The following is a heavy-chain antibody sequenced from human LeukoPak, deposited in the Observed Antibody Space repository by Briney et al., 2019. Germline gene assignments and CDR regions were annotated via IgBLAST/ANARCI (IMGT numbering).Heavy chain of an antibody. J-gene: IGHJ6*02. CDR1: GFTFSTYD. CDR3: VREIRETVITRHYYYGIDV. D-gene: IGHD1-7*01. Sequence: GGSLRLSCAASGFTFSTYDMHWVRQVTGKGLEWVSAFGAGEDTYYLGSVKGRFTISRENAKNVLYLQMSSLRVEDTAVYYCVREIRETVITRHYYYGIDVWGQGTTVTVSS. V-gene: IGHV3-13*04. CDR2: FGAGEDT.